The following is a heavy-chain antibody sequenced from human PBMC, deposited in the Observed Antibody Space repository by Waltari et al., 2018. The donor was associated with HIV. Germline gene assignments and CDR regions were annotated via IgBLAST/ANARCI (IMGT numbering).Heavy chain of an antibody. CDR3: ARCSSSSTSGWFDP. Sequence: QLQLQESGPGLVKPSETLSLTCTVSGGSISSSSYYWGWIRPPPGKGLEWIGSTYYSARTYSTPSLKSRVTISVDTSNNQFSLKLSSVTAADTAVYYCARCSSSSTSGWFDPWGQGTLVTVSS. D-gene: IGHD6-6*01. V-gene: IGHV4-39*01. CDR1: GGSISSSSYY. CDR2: TYYSART. J-gene: IGHJ5*02.